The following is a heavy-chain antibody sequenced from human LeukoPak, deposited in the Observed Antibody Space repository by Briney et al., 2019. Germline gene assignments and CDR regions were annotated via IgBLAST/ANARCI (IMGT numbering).Heavy chain of an antibody. D-gene: IGHD3-9*01. J-gene: IGHJ4*02. CDR3: ATLPPYYDILTGYLYYFDY. V-gene: IGHV1-24*01. CDR1: GYTFTSYY. Sequence: ASVKVSCKASGYTFTSYYMHWVRQAPRKGLEWMGGFDPEDGETIYAQKFQGRVTMTEDTSTDTAYMELSSLRSEDTAVYYCATLPPYYDILTGYLYYFDYWGQGTLVSVSS. CDR2: FDPEDGET.